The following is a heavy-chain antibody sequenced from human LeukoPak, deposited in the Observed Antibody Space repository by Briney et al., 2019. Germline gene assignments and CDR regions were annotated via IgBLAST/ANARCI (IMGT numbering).Heavy chain of an antibody. CDR1: GLTFSSYW. Sequence: GGSLRLSCAASGLTFSSYWMSWVRQAPGKGLEWVANIKQDGSEKYYVDSVKGRFTISRDNAKNSLYLQMNSLRAEDTAVYYCARATRNTMVRGAPGYFDYWGQGTLVTVSS. CDR3: ARATRNTMVRGAPGYFDY. CDR2: IKQDGSEK. J-gene: IGHJ4*02. D-gene: IGHD3-10*01. V-gene: IGHV3-7*01.